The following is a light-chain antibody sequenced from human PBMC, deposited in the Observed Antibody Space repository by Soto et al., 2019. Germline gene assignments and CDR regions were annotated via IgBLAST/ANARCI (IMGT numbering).Light chain of an antibody. Sequence: QSALTQPASVSGSPGQSITISCTGTSSNVGNYNLVSWYQQHPGKAPKLMIYEGSKRPSGVSNRFSGSKSGNTASLTMSGLQAEDEADYYCCSYAGSGTYVFGTGTKLTVL. CDR3: CSYAGSGTYV. CDR1: SSNVGNYNL. CDR2: EGS. J-gene: IGLJ1*01. V-gene: IGLV2-23*01.